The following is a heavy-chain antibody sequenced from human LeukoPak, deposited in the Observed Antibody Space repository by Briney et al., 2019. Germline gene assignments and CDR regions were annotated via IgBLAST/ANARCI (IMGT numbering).Heavy chain of an antibody. J-gene: IGHJ3*01. Sequence: GGSLRLSCAVSGFTFSAYGMHWVRQAPGKGLEWVAVIWYDGSKEYYLDAVKGRFTISRDNSKNTLFLQMNSLRVDDTAVYYCARDWNGSPAYDTFDFWGQGTMVTVSS. CDR1: GFTFSAYG. V-gene: IGHV3-33*01. D-gene: IGHD1-26*01. CDR2: IWYDGSKE. CDR3: ARDWNGSPAYDTFDF.